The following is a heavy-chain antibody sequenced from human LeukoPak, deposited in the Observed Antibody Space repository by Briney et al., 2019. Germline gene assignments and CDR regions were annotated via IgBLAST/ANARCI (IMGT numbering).Heavy chain of an antibody. CDR3: ARGGPRSGSYSLSYFDY. J-gene: IGHJ4*02. CDR1: GYTFTSYA. D-gene: IGHD3-10*01. Sequence: GASVKVSCTASGYTFTSYAMNWVRQAPGQGLEWMGWINTNTGNPTYAQGFTGRFVFSLDTSVSTAYLQISSLKAEDTAVYYCARGGPRSGSYSLSYFDYWGQGTLVTVSS. CDR2: INTNTGNP. V-gene: IGHV7-4-1*02.